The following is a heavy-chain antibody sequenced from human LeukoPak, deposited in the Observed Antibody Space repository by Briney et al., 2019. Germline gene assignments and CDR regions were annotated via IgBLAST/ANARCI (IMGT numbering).Heavy chain of an antibody. CDR2: ISGSGGST. Sequence: PGGSLRLSRAASGFTFSSYAMSWVRQAPGKGLEWVSAISGSGGSTYYADSVKGRFTISRDNSKNTLYLQMNSLRAEDTAVYYCAKDSFGDIAAAGTYFDYWGQGTLVTVSS. J-gene: IGHJ4*02. V-gene: IGHV3-23*01. D-gene: IGHD6-13*01. CDR1: GFTFSSYA. CDR3: AKDSFGDIAAAGTYFDY.